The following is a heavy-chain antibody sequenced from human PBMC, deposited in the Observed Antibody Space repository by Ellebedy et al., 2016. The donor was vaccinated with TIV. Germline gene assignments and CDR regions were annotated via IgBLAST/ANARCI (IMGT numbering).Heavy chain of an antibody. CDR3: ARDRASGTYPNWFDP. Sequence: GGSLRLSCAGSGFTFSNYAMHWVRQAPGGGLEWVSGLSGSGGTTHYAASVKGRFTISRDNSKTILYLQMTGLRAADTATYFCARDRASGTYPNWFDPWGRGTLVSVSS. CDR1: GFTFSNYA. D-gene: IGHD1-26*01. CDR2: LSGSGGTT. V-gene: IGHV3-23*01. J-gene: IGHJ5*02.